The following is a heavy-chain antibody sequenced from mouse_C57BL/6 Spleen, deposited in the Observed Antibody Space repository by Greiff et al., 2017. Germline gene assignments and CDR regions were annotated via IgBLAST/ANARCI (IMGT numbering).Heavy chain of an antibody. CDR3: AKIIYYDYDEGYAMDY. V-gene: IGHV2-9*01. CDR2: IWGGGST. J-gene: IGHJ4*01. D-gene: IGHD2-4*01. CDR1: GFSLTSYG. Sequence: VKLQESGPGLVAPSQSLSITCTVSGFSLTSYGVDWVRQPPGKGLEWLGVIWGGGSTNYNSALMSRLSISKDNSKSQVFLKMNSLQTDDTAMYYCAKIIYYDYDEGYAMDYWGQGTSVTVSS.